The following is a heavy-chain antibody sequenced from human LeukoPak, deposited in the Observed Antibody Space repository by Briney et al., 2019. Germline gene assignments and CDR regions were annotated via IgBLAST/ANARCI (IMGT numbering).Heavy chain of an antibody. CDR3: ARDTRADSSSWYGIHYYYYYGMDV. V-gene: IGHV3-48*02. CDR1: GFTFSSYS. D-gene: IGHD6-13*01. J-gene: IGHJ6*02. Sequence: GGSLRLSCAASGFTFSSYSMNWVRQAPGKGLEWVSYISSSSTIYYADSVKGRFTISRDNAKNSLYLQMNSLRDEDTAVYYCARDTRADSSSWYGIHYYYYYGMDVWGQGTTVTVSS. CDR2: ISSSSTI.